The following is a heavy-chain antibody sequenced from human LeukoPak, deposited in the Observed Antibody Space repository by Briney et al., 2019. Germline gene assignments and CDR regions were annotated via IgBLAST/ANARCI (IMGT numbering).Heavy chain of an antibody. D-gene: IGHD3-9*01. Sequence: GGSLRLSCAASGFTFSSYEMHWVRQAPGKGLEWISYITSSGSTTYYADSVKGRFTISRDNAKNSLYLQMNSLRAEDTAVYYCARKYSSGYWGQGTLVTVPS. CDR1: GFTFSSYE. CDR2: ITSSGSTT. CDR3: ARKYSSGY. V-gene: IGHV3-48*03. J-gene: IGHJ4*02.